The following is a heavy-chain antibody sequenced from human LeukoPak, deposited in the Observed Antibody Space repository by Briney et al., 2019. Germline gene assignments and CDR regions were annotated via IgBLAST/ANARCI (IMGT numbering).Heavy chain of an antibody. CDR2: ISGSGGST. Sequence: GGSLRLSCAASGFTFSSYAMSWVRQAPGKGLDWVSAISGSGGSTYYADFVKGRFTISRDNSKNTLYLQMNSLRAEDTAVYYCAKGVWATILTNDAFDIWGQGTMVTVSS. CDR1: GFTFSSYA. D-gene: IGHD3-9*01. V-gene: IGHV3-23*01. J-gene: IGHJ3*02. CDR3: AKGVWATILTNDAFDI.